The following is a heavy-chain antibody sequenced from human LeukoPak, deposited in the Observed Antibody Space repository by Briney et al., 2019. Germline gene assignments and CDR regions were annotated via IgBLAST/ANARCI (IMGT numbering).Heavy chain of an antibody. CDR2: IYHSWST. V-gene: IGHV4-30-2*01. D-gene: IGHD4-17*01. CDR3: ARDGDYDAFDI. CDR1: GGSISSGGYS. Sequence: SQTLSLTCAVSGGSISSGGYSWSWIRQPPGKGLEWIGYIYHSWSTYYNPSLKSRVTISVDRSKNQFSLKLSSATAADTAVYYCARDGDYDAFDIWGQGTMVTVSS. J-gene: IGHJ3*02.